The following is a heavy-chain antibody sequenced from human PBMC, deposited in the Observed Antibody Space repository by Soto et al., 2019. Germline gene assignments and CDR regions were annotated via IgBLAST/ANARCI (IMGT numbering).Heavy chain of an antibody. CDR3: ARDFFSRGGTLADGLDI. Sequence: YAQKVQDRLTMTTDTSTSTAYMELRSLRSDDMAVYYCARDFFSRGGTLADGLDIWGQGTLVTVSS. D-gene: IGHD2-15*01. J-gene: IGHJ3*02. V-gene: IGHV1-18*03.